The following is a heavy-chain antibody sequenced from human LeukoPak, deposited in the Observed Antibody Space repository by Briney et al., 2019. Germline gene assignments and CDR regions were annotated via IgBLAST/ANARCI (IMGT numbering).Heavy chain of an antibody. Sequence: GGSLRLSCAASGFTFSNYGMHWVRQAPGKGLEWVSYIPFDASNKYYADSVKGRFTIFRDNSKNTLFLQMNSLRAEDTALYYCARDYYGDSYFDSWGQGTLVTVSS. CDR3: ARDYYGDSYFDS. CDR2: IPFDASNK. D-gene: IGHD4-17*01. V-gene: IGHV3-30*02. J-gene: IGHJ4*02. CDR1: GFTFSNYG.